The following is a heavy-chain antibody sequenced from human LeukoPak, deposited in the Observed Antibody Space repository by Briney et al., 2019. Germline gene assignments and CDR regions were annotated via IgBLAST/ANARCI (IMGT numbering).Heavy chain of an antibody. D-gene: IGHD5-12*01. CDR3: ARDDHGYDAPAFDI. V-gene: IGHV4-30-2*01. CDR1: GGSISSGGYY. CDR2: IYHSGST. J-gene: IGHJ3*02. Sequence: SQTLSLTCTVSGGSISSGGYYWSWIRQPPGKGLEWIGYIYHSGSTYYNPSLKSRVTISVDRSKNQFSLKLSSVTAADTAVYYCARDDHGYDAPAFDIWGQGTMVTVSS.